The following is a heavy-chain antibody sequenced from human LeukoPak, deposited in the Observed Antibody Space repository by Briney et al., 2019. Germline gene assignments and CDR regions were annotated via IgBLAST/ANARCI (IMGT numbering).Heavy chain of an antibody. CDR2: ISAYNGNT. J-gene: IGHJ4*02. CDR3: ARGGGYDILTGYHPHDY. D-gene: IGHD3-9*01. CDR1: GYTFTSYG. V-gene: IGHV1-18*01. Sequence: ASVKVSCKASGYTFTSYGISWVRQAPGQGLEWMGWISAYNGNTNYAQKLQGRVTMTTDTSTSTAYMELRSLRSDDTAAYYCARGGGYDILTGYHPHDYWGQGTLVTVSS.